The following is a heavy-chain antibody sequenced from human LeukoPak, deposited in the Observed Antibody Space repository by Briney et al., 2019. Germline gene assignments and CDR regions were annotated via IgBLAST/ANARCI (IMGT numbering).Heavy chain of an antibody. CDR2: ITASGGDT. V-gene: IGHV3-23*01. CDR3: AKGNGYSYGRYYFDY. CDR1: GFTFSSYA. J-gene: IGHJ4*02. D-gene: IGHD5-18*01. Sequence: GGSLRLSCAASGFTFSSYAMGWVRQAPGKGLEWVSAITASGGDTYYADSVKGRFTISRDNSKNTLYLQVNSLRAEDTAVYYCAKGNGYSYGRYYFDYWGQGTLVTVSS.